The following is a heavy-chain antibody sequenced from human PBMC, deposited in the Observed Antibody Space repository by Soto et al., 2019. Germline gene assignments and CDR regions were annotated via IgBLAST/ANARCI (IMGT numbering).Heavy chain of an antibody. CDR3: ARRTHPKMVRGVIIKYFDY. CDR1: GGSISSSSYY. J-gene: IGHJ4*02. D-gene: IGHD3-10*01. CDR2: IYYSGST. Sequence: SETLSLTCTVSGGSISSSSYYWGWIRQPPGKGLEWIGSIYYSGSTYYNPSLKSRVTISVDTSKNQFSLKLSSVTAADTAVYYCARRTHPKMVRGVIIKYFDYWGQGTLVTVSS. V-gene: IGHV4-39*01.